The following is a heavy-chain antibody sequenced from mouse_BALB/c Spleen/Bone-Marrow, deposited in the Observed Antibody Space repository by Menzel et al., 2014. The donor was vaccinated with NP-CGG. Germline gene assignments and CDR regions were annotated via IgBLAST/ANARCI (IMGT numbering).Heavy chain of an antibody. CDR1: GYAFSSSW. D-gene: IGHD2-3*01. Sequence: VQRVESGPELVKPGASVKISCKASGYAFSSSWMNWVKQRPGQGLEWIGRIYPGDGDTNYNGKFKGKATLTADKSSSTAYMQLSSLTSVDSAVYFCARGSMILNYFDYWGQGTTLTVSS. CDR2: IYPGDGDT. V-gene: IGHV1-82*01. CDR3: ARGSMILNYFDY. J-gene: IGHJ2*01.